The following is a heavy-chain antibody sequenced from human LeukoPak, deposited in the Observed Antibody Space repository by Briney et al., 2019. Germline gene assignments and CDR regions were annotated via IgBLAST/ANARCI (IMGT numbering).Heavy chain of an antibody. Sequence: GGSLRLSCAASGFTFSSYAMSWVRQAPGKGLEWVSAVTGSGGGTYYADSVKGRFTVSRDNSKNTLYLQMHSLRAEDTALYYCAKDQATMVRGVIDYWGRGTLVTVSS. J-gene: IGHJ4*02. CDR1: GFTFSSYA. CDR2: VTGSGGGT. CDR3: AKDQATMVRGVIDY. D-gene: IGHD3-10*01. V-gene: IGHV3-23*01.